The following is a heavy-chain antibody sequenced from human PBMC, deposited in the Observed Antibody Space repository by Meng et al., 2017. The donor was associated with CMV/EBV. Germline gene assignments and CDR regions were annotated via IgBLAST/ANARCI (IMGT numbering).Heavy chain of an antibody. D-gene: IGHD6-13*01. Sequence: ASVKVSCKASGYTFTGYYMHWVRQAPGQGLEWMGWINPNSGGTNYAQKFQGRVTMTRDTSISTAYMELSRLRSEDTAVYYCARDYGYGSSSPFDYWGQGTLVTVSS. J-gene: IGHJ4*02. V-gene: IGHV1-2*02. CDR1: GYTFTGYY. CDR2: INPNSGGT. CDR3: ARDYGYGSSSPFDY.